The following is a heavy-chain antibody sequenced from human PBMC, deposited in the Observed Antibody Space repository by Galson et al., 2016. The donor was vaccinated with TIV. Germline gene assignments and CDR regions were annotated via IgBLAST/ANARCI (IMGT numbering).Heavy chain of an antibody. Sequence: WMGWISGDSGNTDYARKFQGRVIMTADTSTGTAFLEVRSLTSDDTAVYYCARDRGSMTMILVVDYYYGMDVWGQGTTVTV. CDR3: ARDRGSMTMILVVDYYYGMDV. J-gene: IGHJ6*02. CDR2: ISGDSGNT. V-gene: IGHV1-18*01. D-gene: IGHD3-22*01.